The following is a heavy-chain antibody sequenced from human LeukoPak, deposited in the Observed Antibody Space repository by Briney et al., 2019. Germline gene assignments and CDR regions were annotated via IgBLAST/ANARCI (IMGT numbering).Heavy chain of an antibody. D-gene: IGHD4-17*01. CDR3: AFPTVTTRAGYFDY. CDR1: GFIFDDYA. J-gene: IGHJ4*02. V-gene: IGHV3-9*01. Sequence: GGSLRLSCAASGFIFDDYAMNWVRQAPGKGLEWVAGISWNSDTVAYADSVKGRFTISRDNAKNSLYLQMNSLRAEDTAVYYCAFPTVTTRAGYFDYWGQGTLVTVSS. CDR2: ISWNSDTV.